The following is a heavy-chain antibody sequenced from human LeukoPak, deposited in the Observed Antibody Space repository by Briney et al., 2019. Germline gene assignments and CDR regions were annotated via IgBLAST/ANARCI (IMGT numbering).Heavy chain of an antibody. D-gene: IGHD3-10*01. CDR3: AKDPMASGSYLFDP. Sequence: PGGSLRLSCAASGFTFSNYALNCVRQAPGNGLEWVSAISGSGGNTYYADSVKGRFTIPRDNSRNTLYLQINRLRAEDTAVYYCAKDPMASGSYLFDPWGQGTLVTVSS. CDR2: ISGSGGNT. V-gene: IGHV3-23*01. CDR1: GFTFSNYA. J-gene: IGHJ5*02.